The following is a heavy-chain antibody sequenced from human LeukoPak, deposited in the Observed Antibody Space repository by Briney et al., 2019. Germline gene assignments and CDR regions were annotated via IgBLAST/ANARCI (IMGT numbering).Heavy chain of an antibody. CDR3: ARQATMFRGVRHYYDYGMDV. V-gene: IGHV4-30-2*01. Sequence: SQTLSLTCAASGGSISSCGFYWSWIGQPPGQGLVWLGWIYHSGSSYSNPTLKIQATISVDRSKNQFSLKLSSVTPADTAVYYCARQATMFRGVRHYYDYGMDVWGKGTTVTVSS. D-gene: IGHD3-10*01. CDR1: GGSISSCGFY. J-gene: IGHJ6*04. CDR2: IYHSGSS.